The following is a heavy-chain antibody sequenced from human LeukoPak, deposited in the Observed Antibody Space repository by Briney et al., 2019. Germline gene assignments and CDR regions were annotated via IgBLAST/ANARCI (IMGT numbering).Heavy chain of an antibody. CDR2: ISAYNGNT. Sequence: GASVKVSCKASGYTFTRYGISWVRQAPGQGLEWMGWISAYNGNTNYAQKLQGRVTMTTDTSTSTAYMELRSLRSDDTAVYYCARDLRSQLLYGHWYWFDPWGQGTLVTVSS. J-gene: IGHJ5*02. D-gene: IGHD2-2*02. V-gene: IGHV1-18*01. CDR1: GYTFTRYG. CDR3: ARDLRSQLLYGHWYWFDP.